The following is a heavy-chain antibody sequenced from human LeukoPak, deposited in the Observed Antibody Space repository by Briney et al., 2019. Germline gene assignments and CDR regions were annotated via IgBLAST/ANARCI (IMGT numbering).Heavy chain of an antibody. CDR2: INHSGST. J-gene: IGHJ4*02. V-gene: IGHV4-34*01. CDR3: ARRAPNYYDSSGTDY. D-gene: IGHD3-22*01. Sequence: SETLSLTCAVYGGSFSGYYWSWIRQPPGKGLEWIGEINHSGSTNYNPSLKSRVTISVDTSKNQFSLKLSSVTAADTAVYYCARRAPNYYDSSGTDYWGQGTLVTVSS. CDR1: GGSFSGYY.